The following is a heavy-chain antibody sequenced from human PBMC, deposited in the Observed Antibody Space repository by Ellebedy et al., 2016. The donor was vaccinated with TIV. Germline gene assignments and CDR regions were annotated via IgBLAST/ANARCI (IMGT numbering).Heavy chain of an antibody. V-gene: IGHV2-70*04. D-gene: IGHD2-21*01. CDR1: GFSLKTRGMR. CDR3: VRDYCGGDGCQNWFDP. J-gene: IGHJ5*02. Sequence: SGPTLVXPTQTLTLTCSFSGFSLKTRGMRGSWIRQPPGQALEWHARMDWDDHIFYSPSLKTRLTVSKDPSKNQVVLRMTNMDPVDTATYYCVRDYCGGDGCQNWFDPWGQGTLVTVSS. CDR2: MDWDDHI.